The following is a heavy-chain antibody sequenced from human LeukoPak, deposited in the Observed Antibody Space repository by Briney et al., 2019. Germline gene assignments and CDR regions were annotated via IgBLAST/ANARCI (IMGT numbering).Heavy chain of an antibody. Sequence: PGGSLRLSCVASGFTVSDHYIDWVRQAPGKGLEWVASINHNGNVNYYVDSVRGRFTISRDNAKNSLYLQMSNLRAEDTAVYFCARGGGLDVWGQGATVTVSS. CDR3: ARGGGLDV. CDR2: INHNGNVN. J-gene: IGHJ6*02. V-gene: IGHV3-7*03. D-gene: IGHD3-16*01. CDR1: GFTVSDHY.